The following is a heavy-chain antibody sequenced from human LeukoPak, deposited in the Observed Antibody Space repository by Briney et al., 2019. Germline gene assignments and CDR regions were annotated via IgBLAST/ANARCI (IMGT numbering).Heavy chain of an antibody. D-gene: IGHD5-12*01. Sequence: GGSLRPSCAASGFTFSSYSMNWVRQDPGKGLEWVSSISSSSSYIYYADSVKGRYTSSGDNAKISLYLQMNSLRAEDTAVYYCARDHRSGYDSRWFDPWGQGTLVTVSS. J-gene: IGHJ5*02. CDR2: ISSSSSYI. CDR1: GFTFSSYS. V-gene: IGHV3-21*01. CDR3: ARDHRSGYDSRWFDP.